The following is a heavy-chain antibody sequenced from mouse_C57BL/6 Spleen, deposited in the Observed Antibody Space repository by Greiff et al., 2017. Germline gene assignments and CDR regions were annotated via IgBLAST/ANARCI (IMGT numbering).Heavy chain of an antibody. CDR2: IDPSDSYT. V-gene: IGHV1-50*01. CDR1: GYTFTSYW. J-gene: IGHJ4*01. Sequence: QVQLQQPGAELVKPGASVKLSCKASGYTFTSYWMQWVKQRPGQGLEWIGEIDPSDSYTNYNQKFKGKATLTVDTSSSTAYMQLSSLPSEDSAVYYCARRGYGRHYAMDYWGQGTSVTVSS. D-gene: IGHD3-1*01. CDR3: ARRGYGRHYAMDY.